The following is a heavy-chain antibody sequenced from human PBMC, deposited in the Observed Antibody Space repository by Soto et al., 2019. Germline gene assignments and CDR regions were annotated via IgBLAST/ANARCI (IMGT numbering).Heavy chain of an antibody. D-gene: IGHD5-18*01. Sequence: SVKVSCKASGGTFSSYAISWVRQAPGQGLEWMGGIIPIFGTANYAQKFQGRVTITADESTSTAYMELSSLRSEDTAVYYCARNLRDTDMVTDAFDIWGQGTMVTVSS. CDR3: ARNLRDTDMVTDAFDI. V-gene: IGHV1-69*13. CDR2: IIPIFGTA. CDR1: GGTFSSYA. J-gene: IGHJ3*02.